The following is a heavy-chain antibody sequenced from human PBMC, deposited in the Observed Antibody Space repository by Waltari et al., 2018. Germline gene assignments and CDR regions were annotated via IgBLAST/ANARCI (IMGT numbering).Heavy chain of an antibody. J-gene: IGHJ4*02. CDR1: GYSISSGYY. D-gene: IGHD3-16*02. V-gene: IGHV4-38-2*01. CDR2: IYHSGST. CDR3: ATAPPAFGGVIVS. Sequence: QVQLQESGPGLVKPSETLSLTCAVSGYSISSGYYWGWIRQPPGKGLEWIGSIYHSGSTYYNPSLKSRVTISVDTSKNQFSLKLSSVTAADTAVYYCATAPPAFGGVIVSWGQGTLVTVSS.